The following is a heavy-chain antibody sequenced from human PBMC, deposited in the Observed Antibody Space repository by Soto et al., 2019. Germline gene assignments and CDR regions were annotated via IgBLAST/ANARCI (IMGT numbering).Heavy chain of an antibody. J-gene: IGHJ5*02. V-gene: IGHV4-61*01. CDR2: IYYSGST. CDR1: GGSISSGSYY. CDR3: ASARPVRGVIIPWFDP. Sequence: SETLSLTCTVSGGSISSGSYYWSWIRQHPGKGLEWIGYIYYSGSTNYNPSLKSRVTISVDTSKNQFSLKLSSVTAADTAVYYCASARPVRGVIIPWFDPWGQGTLVTVSS. D-gene: IGHD3-10*01.